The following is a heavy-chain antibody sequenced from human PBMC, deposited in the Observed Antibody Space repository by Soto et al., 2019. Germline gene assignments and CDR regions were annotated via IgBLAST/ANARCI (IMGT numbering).Heavy chain of an antibody. CDR1: VYSLTSYW. CDR2: IDPSDSYT. CDR3: ARHPPFDP. Sequence: GESLKISCQAFVYSLTSYWISWVRQIPGKGLEWMGRIDPSDSYTNYSPSFQGHVTISVDRSIDTAYLQWGSLKASDTAIYYCARHPPFDPWGQGTLVTVSS. V-gene: IGHV5-10-1*01. J-gene: IGHJ5*02.